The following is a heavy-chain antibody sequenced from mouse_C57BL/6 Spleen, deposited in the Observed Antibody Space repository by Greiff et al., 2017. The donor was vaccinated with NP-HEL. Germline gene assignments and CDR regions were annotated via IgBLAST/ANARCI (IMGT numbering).Heavy chain of an antibody. D-gene: IGHD1-1*01. V-gene: IGHV1-4*01. CDR1: GYTFTSYT. CDR3: ANYGSSPYAMDY. J-gene: IGHJ4*01. Sequence: QVQLKESGAELARPGASVKMSCKASGYTFTSYTMHWVKQRPGQGLEWIGYINPSSGYTKYNQKFKDKATLTADKSSSTAYMQLSSLTSVDSAVYYCANYGSSPYAMDYWGQGTSVTVSS. CDR2: INPSSGYT.